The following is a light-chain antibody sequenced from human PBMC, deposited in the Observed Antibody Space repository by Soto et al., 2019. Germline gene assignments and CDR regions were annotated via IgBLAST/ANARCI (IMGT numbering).Light chain of an antibody. J-gene: IGKJ1*01. CDR3: LRYNAFSQT. V-gene: IGKV1-5*01. CDR1: QRMNDW. Sequence: DIQMTQSPSTLSASLGDRVTITFRASQRMNDWLAWYPQKPGKAPKVLIYDASSLQSGVPSRFSGSGSGTEFTLTIDSLQPDDVATYYCLRYNAFSQTFGQGTKVDIK. CDR2: DAS.